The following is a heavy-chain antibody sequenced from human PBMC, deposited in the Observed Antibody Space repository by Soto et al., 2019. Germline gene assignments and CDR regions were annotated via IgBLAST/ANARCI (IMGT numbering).Heavy chain of an antibody. CDR3: ARVPSP. CDR1: GGSISSGGYS. J-gene: IGHJ5*02. Sequence: QPQLQESGSGLVKPSQTLSLTCAVSGGSISSGGYSWGWIRQPPGKGLEWIGYIYHSASTYYNPSLKSRVTISVDRSKNQFSLKLSSVTAADTAVYYCARVPSPWGQGTLVTVSS. V-gene: IGHV4-30-2*01. CDR2: IYHSAST.